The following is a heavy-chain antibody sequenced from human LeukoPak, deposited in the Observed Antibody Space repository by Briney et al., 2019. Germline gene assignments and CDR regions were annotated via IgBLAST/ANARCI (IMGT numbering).Heavy chain of an antibody. CDR1: GFTLTSYA. Sequence: PGGSLRLSCAASGFTLTSYAMSWVRQAPGKGLEWVSAISTGAGSTYYADSVKGRFTISRDNSKNTLYLQMNSLRAEDTAVYYCAREGLHDYGDLGCFDYWGQGTLVTVSS. CDR2: ISTGAGST. CDR3: AREGLHDYGDLGCFDY. D-gene: IGHD4-17*01. J-gene: IGHJ4*02. V-gene: IGHV3-23*01.